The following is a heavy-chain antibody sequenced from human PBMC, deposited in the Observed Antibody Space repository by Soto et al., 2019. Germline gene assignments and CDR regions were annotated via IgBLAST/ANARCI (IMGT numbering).Heavy chain of an antibody. V-gene: IGHV1-69*13. CDR3: ATRAGYCSSTSCFTPYNGFDP. J-gene: IGHJ5*02. CDR1: GGTFSSYA. Sequence: SVKVSCKASGGTFSSYAISWVRQAPGQGLEWMGGIIPIFGTANYAQKFQGRVTITADESTSTAYMELSSLRSEDTAVDYCATRAGYCSSTSCFTPYNGFDPWGQGTLVTVSS. CDR2: IIPIFGTA. D-gene: IGHD2-2*01.